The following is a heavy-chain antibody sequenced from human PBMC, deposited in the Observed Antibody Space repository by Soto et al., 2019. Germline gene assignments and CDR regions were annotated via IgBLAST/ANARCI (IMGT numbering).Heavy chain of an antibody. V-gene: IGHV3-53*01. CDR1: GFTVSGNY. CDR3: ATGLTLPVRPSFDT. J-gene: IGHJ5*02. D-gene: IGHD2-21*02. CDR2: IFSGDNT. Sequence: EVQLVESGGGLIQPGGSPRLSCAASGFTVSGNYITWVRQAPGKGLEWVSVIFSGDNTYYSDSVKGRFTISRDNSKNTVYLQMNRLRGDDSAVYFCATGLTLPVRPSFDTWGQGTLLTVSS.